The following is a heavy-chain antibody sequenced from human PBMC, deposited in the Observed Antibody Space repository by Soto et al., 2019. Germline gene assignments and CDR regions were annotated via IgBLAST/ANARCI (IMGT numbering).Heavy chain of an antibody. V-gene: IGHV4-61*08. J-gene: IGHJ6*02. CDR1: GCSVSSGDYY. Sequence: SETLSLTCPLSGCSVSSGDYYLSWVPPPPGEGLEWIGYIYYSGSTNYNPSLKSRVTISVDTSKNQFSLKLSSVTAADTAVYYCARGSCSSTSCYYYYGMDVWGQGTTVTVSS. D-gene: IGHD2-2*01. CDR2: IYYSGST. CDR3: ARGSCSSTSCYYYYGMDV.